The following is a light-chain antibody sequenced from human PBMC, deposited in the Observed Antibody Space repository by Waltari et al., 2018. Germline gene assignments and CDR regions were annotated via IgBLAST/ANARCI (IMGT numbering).Light chain of an antibody. V-gene: IGKV1-39*01. J-gene: IGKJ1*01. CDR1: QSISSY. CDR2: AAS. CDR3: QQSYSTPWT. Sequence: DIQMTQSPSSLSASVGDRVTITRRASQSISSYLNWYQQKPGKAPKLLFYAASSLQSGVPSRFSGSGSGTDFTLTISSLQPEDFATYYCQQSYSTPWTFGQGTKVEIK.